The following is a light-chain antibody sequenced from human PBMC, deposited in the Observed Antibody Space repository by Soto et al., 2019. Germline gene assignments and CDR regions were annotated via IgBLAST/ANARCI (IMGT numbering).Light chain of an antibody. CDR1: QSVSSN. CDR2: GAS. V-gene: IGKV3-15*01. J-gene: IGKJ1*01. CDR3: QQYNNWPRT. Sequence: EIVMTQSPATLSVSPGERATLSCRASQSVSSNLAWYQQKPGQAPRLLIYGASTRATGIPARFSGSGSGTEFHLTISSRQSEDFAVYYCQQYNNWPRTVGQGTKVEIK.